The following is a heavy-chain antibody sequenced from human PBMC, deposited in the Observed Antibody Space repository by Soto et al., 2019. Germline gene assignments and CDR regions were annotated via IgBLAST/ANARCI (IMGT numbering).Heavy chain of an antibody. CDR2: INPSGGST. CDR1: GYTFTSYY. V-gene: IGHV1-46*01. J-gene: IGHJ4*02. CDR3: ARDDSSGYYYENFDY. D-gene: IGHD3-22*01. Sequence: ASVKVSCKASGYTFTSYYMRWVRQAPGQGLEWMGIINPSGGSTSYAQKFQGRVTMTRDTSTSTVYMELSSLRSEDTAVYYCARDDSSGYYYENFDYWGQGTLVTVSS.